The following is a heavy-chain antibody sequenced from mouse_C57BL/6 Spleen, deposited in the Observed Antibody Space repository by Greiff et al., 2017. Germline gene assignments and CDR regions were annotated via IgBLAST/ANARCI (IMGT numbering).Heavy chain of an antibody. Sequence: QVQLQQPGAELVKPGASVKLSCKASGYTFTSYWLQWVNQRPGQGLEWIGEIDPSDSYTNYNQKFKGKATLTLDTSSSTAYMQRSSLTSEDSAVYYCAREGDGNHDYWGQGTTLTVSS. CDR2: IDPSDSYT. CDR1: GYTFTSYW. D-gene: IGHD2-1*01. CDR3: AREGDGNHDY. J-gene: IGHJ2*01. V-gene: IGHV1-50*01.